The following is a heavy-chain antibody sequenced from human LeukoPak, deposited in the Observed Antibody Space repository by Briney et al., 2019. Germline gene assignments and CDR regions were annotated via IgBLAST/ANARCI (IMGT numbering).Heavy chain of an antibody. Sequence: ASVKVSCKASGYTFTSYDINWVRQATGQGLEWMGWMNPNSGNTGYAQKFQGRVTMTRNTSISTAYMELSSLRSEDTAVYYCAVDYYDYVWGSYPHGYWGQGTLVTVSS. CDR2: MNPNSGNT. CDR1: GYTFTSYD. J-gene: IGHJ4*02. V-gene: IGHV1-8*01. D-gene: IGHD3-16*02. CDR3: AVDYYDYVWGSYPHGY.